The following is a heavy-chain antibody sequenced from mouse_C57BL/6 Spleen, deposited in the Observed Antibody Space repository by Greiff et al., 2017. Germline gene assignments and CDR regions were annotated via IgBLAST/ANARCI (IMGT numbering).Heavy chain of an antibody. V-gene: IGHV5-6*01. J-gene: IGHJ2*01. CDR2: ISSGGSYT. D-gene: IGHD1-1*01. Sequence: EVQGVESGGDLVKPGGSLKLSCAASGFTFSSYGMSWVRQTPDKRLEWVATISSGGSYTYYPDSVKGRFTISRDNAKNTLYLQMSSLKSEETAIYYCATPFNTSVGAEGYLDYWGQGTTLPVFS. CDR3: ATPFNTSVGAEGYLDY. CDR1: GFTFSSYG.